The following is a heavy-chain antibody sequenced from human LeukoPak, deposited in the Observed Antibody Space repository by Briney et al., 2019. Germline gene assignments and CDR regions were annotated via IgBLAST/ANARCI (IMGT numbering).Heavy chain of an antibody. V-gene: IGHV4-31*03. Sequence: SETLSLTCTVSGGSISSGGYYLSWIRQHPGKGLEWIGYIYYSGSTYYNPSLKSRVTISVDTSKNQFSLKLSSVTAADTAVYYCARQQLVRVYYFDYWGQGTLVTVSS. D-gene: IGHD6-13*01. CDR2: IYYSGST. CDR1: GGSISSGGYY. CDR3: ARQQLVRVYYFDY. J-gene: IGHJ4*02.